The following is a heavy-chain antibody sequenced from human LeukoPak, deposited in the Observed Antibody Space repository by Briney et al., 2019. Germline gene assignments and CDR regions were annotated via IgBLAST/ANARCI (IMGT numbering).Heavy chain of an antibody. J-gene: IGHJ6*02. CDR3: ARDRCTAKYCSSTSWWGYGMDV. D-gene: IGHD2-2*01. CDR1: GGSISSYY. V-gene: IGHV4-59*13. CDR2: IYYSGST. Sequence: PSETLSLTCTVSGGSISSYYWSWIRQPPGKGLEWIGYIYYSGSTNYNPSLKSRVTISVDTSKNQFSLKLSFVTAADTAVYYCARDRCTAKYCSSTSWWGYGMDVWGQGTTVTVSS.